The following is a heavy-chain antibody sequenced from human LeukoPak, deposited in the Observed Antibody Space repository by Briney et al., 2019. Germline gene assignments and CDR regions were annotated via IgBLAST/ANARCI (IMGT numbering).Heavy chain of an antibody. J-gene: IGHJ4*02. CDR1: GFTFDDYG. CDR2: IRSKVYGGTP. CDR3: TRDQTPYY. V-gene: IGHV3-49*04. Sequence: GGSLRLSCAASGFTFDDYGMSWVRQAPGKGLEWVGFIRSKVYGGTPEYAASVKGRFTISRDDSKGIAYLQMNSLKTEDTAVYYCTRDQTPYYWGQGTLVTVSS.